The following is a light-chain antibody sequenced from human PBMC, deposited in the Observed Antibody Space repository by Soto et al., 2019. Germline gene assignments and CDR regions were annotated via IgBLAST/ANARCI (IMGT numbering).Light chain of an antibody. V-gene: IGLV1-51*01. CDR2: ANT. Sequence: QSVLTQPPSVSAAPGERVTISCSGSKFNVASGYASWYLSLPGTAPKILIYANTERPSGIPDRFSGSRSGATATLSITGLQTGDEGDYYCGAWDSSLSGVVFGGGTKLTVL. CDR1: KFNVASGY. CDR3: GAWDSSLSGVV. J-gene: IGLJ3*02.